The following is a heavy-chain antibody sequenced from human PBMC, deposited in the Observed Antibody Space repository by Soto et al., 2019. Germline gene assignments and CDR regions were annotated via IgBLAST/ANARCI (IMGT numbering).Heavy chain of an antibody. D-gene: IGHD3-3*01. CDR1: GGSISSGGYY. CDR2: IYYSGST. Sequence: QVQLQESGPGLVKPSQTLSLTCTVSGGSISSGGYYWSWIRQHPGKGLEWIGYIYYSGSTYYNPSLKSRVTMSVDPSKHQFSLKLSSVTAADTAVYYCASIYDFWRSGAFDIWGQGTMVTVSS. J-gene: IGHJ3*02. CDR3: ASIYDFWRSGAFDI. V-gene: IGHV4-31*03.